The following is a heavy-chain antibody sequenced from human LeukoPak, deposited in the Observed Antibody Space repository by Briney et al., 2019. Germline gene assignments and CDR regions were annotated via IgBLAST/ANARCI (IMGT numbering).Heavy chain of an antibody. V-gene: IGHV3-7*01. J-gene: IGHJ6*03. CDR2: IKQDGSET. Sequence: PGGSLRLSCAATGFTFSDYWMHWVRQAPGKGLEWVANIKQDGSETSYVASVKGRFTISRDNAKNSVILQMSSLRAEDTAVYYCAKARDRRDGYNFYFYYYMDVWGKGTTVTVSS. CDR3: AKARDRRDGYNFYFYYYMDV. D-gene: IGHD5-24*01. CDR1: GFTFSDYW.